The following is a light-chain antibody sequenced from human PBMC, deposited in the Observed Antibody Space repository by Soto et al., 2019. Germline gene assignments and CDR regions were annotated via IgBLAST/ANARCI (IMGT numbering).Light chain of an antibody. CDR1: SSDIGGYNY. CDR2: EVR. Sequence: QSVLTQPASVSVSPGQSITVSCTGTSSDIGGYNYVSWYQQYPGKAPKVIIYEVRNRPSGVSDRFSGSKSGNTASLTISGLHAEDEADYYCNSYTSTGTLVFGGGTKVTVL. J-gene: IGLJ3*02. CDR3: NSYTSTGTLV. V-gene: IGLV2-14*01.